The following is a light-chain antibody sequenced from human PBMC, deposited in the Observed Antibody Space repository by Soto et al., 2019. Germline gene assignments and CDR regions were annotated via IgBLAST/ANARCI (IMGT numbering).Light chain of an antibody. J-gene: IGLJ3*02. CDR3: CSYAGSRTWV. Sequence: QSALTQPASVSGSPGQSITISCTGTSSDVGSFNLVSWYQHHPGKAPKLVIYEDSKRPSGVSNRFSGSRSGNTASLTISGLQAEDEADYYCCSYAGSRTWVFGGGTKLTVL. V-gene: IGLV2-23*01. CDR1: SSDVGSFNL. CDR2: EDS.